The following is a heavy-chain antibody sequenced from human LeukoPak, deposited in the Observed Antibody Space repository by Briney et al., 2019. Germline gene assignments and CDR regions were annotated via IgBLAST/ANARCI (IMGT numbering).Heavy chain of an antibody. D-gene: IGHD3-22*01. CDR3: ARVRGYYDSRVHNDY. CDR1: GYTFTSYG. CDR2: ISAYNGNT. J-gene: IGHJ4*02. V-gene: IGHV1-18*01. Sequence: ASVKVSCKASGYTFTSYGISWVRQAPGQGLEWMGWISAYNGNTNYAQKLQGGVTMTTDTSTSTAYMELRSLRSDDTAVYYCARVRGYYDSRVHNDYWGKGTLVTVSS.